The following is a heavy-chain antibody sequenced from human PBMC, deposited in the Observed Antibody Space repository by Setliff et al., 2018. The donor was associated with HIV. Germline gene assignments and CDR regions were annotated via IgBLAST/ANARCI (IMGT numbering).Heavy chain of an antibody. CDR1: GFTFSTYT. J-gene: IGHJ4*02. Sequence: SGGSLRLSCVASGFTFSTYTMNWVRQAPGKGLEWVSSITATSSYIYYADSVKGRFTISRDNAKKSLYLQMNSLRVEDTAVYYCARDTVSGSFDYWGQGTLVTVSS. CDR3: ARDTVSGSFDY. CDR2: ITATSSYI. V-gene: IGHV3-21*01.